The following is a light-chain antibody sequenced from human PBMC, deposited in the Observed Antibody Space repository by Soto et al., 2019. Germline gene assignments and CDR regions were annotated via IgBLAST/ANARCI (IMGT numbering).Light chain of an antibody. CDR3: QQYNSYSWT. Sequence: DIQMTQSPSTLSASVGDRVTITWRASQSISSWLAWYQQKPGKAPKLLIYDASSLESGVPPRFSGSGSGTEFTLTISSLQPDDFATYYCQQYNSYSWTFGQGTKVDIK. J-gene: IGKJ1*01. V-gene: IGKV1-5*01. CDR1: QSISSW. CDR2: DAS.